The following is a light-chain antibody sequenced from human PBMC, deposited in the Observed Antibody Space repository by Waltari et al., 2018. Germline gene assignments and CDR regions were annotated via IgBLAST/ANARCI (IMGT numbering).Light chain of an antibody. Sequence: SYDLTQSSSVSVSPVQTPSIPCSGPILTINSARWFQQRPGQAPTLLIYKDTGRPSGIPERFFGSISGTTVTLTISEVRVEDEADYYCYSVADNAVVFGGGTKLTVL. CDR2: KDT. V-gene: IGLV3-27*01. J-gene: IGLJ2*01. CDR1: ILTINS. CDR3: YSVADNAVV.